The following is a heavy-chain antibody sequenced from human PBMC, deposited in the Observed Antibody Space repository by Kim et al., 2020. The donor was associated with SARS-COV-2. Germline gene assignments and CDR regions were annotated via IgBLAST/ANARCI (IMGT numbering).Heavy chain of an antibody. J-gene: IGHJ4*02. CDR3: ARDHASEPHDYSNYVPRY. D-gene: IGHD4-4*01. Sequence: ASVKVSCKASGYTFTSYAMNWVRQAPGQGLEWMGWINTNTGNPTYAQGFTGRFVFSLDTSVSTAYLQISSLKAEDTAVYYCARDHASEPHDYSNYVPRYWGQGTLVTVSS. V-gene: IGHV7-4-1*02. CDR1: GYTFTSYA. CDR2: INTNTGNP.